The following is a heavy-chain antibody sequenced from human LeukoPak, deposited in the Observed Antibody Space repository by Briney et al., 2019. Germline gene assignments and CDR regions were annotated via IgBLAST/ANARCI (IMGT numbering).Heavy chain of an antibody. CDR1: GFSLSTSGVG. J-gene: IGHJ4*02. D-gene: IGHD6-13*01. CDR2: IYWNDDM. CDR3: AHRPWYSSPRAYFDY. V-gene: IGHV2-5*01. Sequence: SGPTLVNPTQTLTLTCTFSGFSLSTSGVGVGWIRQPPGKALEWLALIYWNDDMRYSPSLKSRLTITKDTSKNQVVLTMTNMDPVDTATYYCAHRPWYSSPRAYFDYWGQGTLVTVSS.